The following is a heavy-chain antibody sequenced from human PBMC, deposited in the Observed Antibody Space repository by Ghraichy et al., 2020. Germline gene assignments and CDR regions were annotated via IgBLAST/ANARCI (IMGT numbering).Heavy chain of an antibody. D-gene: IGHD2-2*01. J-gene: IGHJ6*02. CDR1: GFTFSSYS. V-gene: IGHV3-21*01. CDR2: ISSSSSYI. Sequence: ETLSLTCAASGFTFSSYSMNWVRQAPGKGLEWVSSISSSSSYIYYADSVKGRFTISRDNAKNSLYLQMNSLRAEDTAVYYCARRTGSSRMDVWGQGTTVTVSS. CDR3: ARRTGSSRMDV.